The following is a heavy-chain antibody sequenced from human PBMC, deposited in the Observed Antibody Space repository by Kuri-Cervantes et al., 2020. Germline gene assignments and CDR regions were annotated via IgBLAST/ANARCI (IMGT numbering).Heavy chain of an antibody. V-gene: IGHV1-69*05. Sequence: SVKVSCKASGGTFSSYAISWVRQAPGQGLEWMGGIIPIFGTANYAQKFQGRVTMTRDTSTSTVYMELSRLRSDDTAVYYCARVWRSTSYAVWGQGTTVTVSS. D-gene: IGHD2-2*01. CDR3: ARVWRSTSYAV. J-gene: IGHJ6*02. CDR2: IIPIFGTA. CDR1: GGTFSSYA.